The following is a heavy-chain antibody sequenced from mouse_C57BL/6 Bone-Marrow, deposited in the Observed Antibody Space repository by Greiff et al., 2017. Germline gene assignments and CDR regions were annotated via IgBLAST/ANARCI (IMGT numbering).Heavy chain of an antibody. J-gene: IGHJ2*01. CDR1: GYNFTSYW. Sequence: QVHVKQPGAELVKPGASVKLSCKASGYNFTSYWMHWVKQRPGQGLEWIGMIHPNSGSTNYNETFKSKATMTVAKSTSPAYIQLSILTSETSAVYYCASGNGYWGQGTTLTVSS. D-gene: IGHD4-1*01. V-gene: IGHV1-64*01. CDR2: IHPNSGST. CDR3: ASGNGY.